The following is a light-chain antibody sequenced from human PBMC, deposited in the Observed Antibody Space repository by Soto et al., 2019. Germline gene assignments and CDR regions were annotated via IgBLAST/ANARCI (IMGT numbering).Light chain of an antibody. Sequence: QSVLTQPPSVSGSPGQSGTISCTGTSSDVGSYNRVSWYQQPPGTAPKLMIYEVSNRPSGVPDRFSGSKSGNTASLTISGLHAEDEADYYCSSYTSSGTFVFGTRTKLTVL. J-gene: IGLJ1*01. CDR1: SSDVGSYNR. CDR2: EVS. V-gene: IGLV2-18*02. CDR3: SSYTSSGTFV.